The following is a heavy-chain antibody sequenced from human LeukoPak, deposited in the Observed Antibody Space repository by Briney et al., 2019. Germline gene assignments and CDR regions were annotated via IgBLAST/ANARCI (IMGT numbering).Heavy chain of an antibody. V-gene: IGHV4-59*01. J-gene: IGHJ6*02. CDR1: GGSISSYY. CDR2: IYSSGST. CDR3: ARVVPAARFGMDV. D-gene: IGHD2-2*01. Sequence: SETLSLTCSVSGGSISSYYWSWIRQPPGKGLEWIGYIYSSGSTNYNPSLKSRVTISGDTSKNQFSLRLSSVTAADTAVYYCARVVPAARFGMDVWGQGTTVTVSS.